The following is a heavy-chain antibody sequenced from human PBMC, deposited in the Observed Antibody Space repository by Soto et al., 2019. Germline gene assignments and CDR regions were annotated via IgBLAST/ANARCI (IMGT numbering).Heavy chain of an antibody. CDR3: ARWTAADYFDY. Sequence: QVQLVQSGAEVKKPGSSVKVSCKASGGAFGSSTFSWVRQAPGQGLEWMGRIIPILGITNYAQKFQGRVKITADKFTSTAYMELSSLRSEETAVYYCARWTAADYFDYWGQGTLVTVSS. CDR1: GGAFGSST. D-gene: IGHD6-25*01. J-gene: IGHJ4*02. CDR2: IIPILGIT. V-gene: IGHV1-69*02.